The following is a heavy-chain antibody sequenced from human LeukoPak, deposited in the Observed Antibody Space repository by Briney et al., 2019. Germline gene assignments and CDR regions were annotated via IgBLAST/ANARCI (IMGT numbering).Heavy chain of an antibody. CDR3: AKDSDLRVMNTFGGVIVTFFDY. Sequence: PGGSLRLSCAASGFTFSSYAMSWVRQAPGKGLEWVSAIGGGVDTTYYADSVKGRFTISRDNSKNTLYLQMNSLRAEDTAVYYWAKDSDLRVMNTFGGVIVTFFDYWGQGTLVTVSS. J-gene: IGHJ4*02. V-gene: IGHV3-23*01. D-gene: IGHD3-16*02. CDR1: GFTFSSYA. CDR2: IGGGVDTT.